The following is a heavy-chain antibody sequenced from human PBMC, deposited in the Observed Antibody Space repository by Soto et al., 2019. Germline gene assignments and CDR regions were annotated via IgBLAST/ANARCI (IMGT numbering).Heavy chain of an antibody. CDR2: ISYDGSNK. CDR1: EFTFSTYA. D-gene: IGHD3-22*01. V-gene: IGHV3-30-3*01. Sequence: QVQLVESGGGVVQPGRSLRLSCAASEFTFSTYAMHWVRQAPGKGLEWVALISYDGSNKYYADSVKGRFTISRDNSKNTLYLQMNSLRAEDTAVYYCARDGRYYDDTTGSNPLWYFDLWGRGTLVTVSS. J-gene: IGHJ2*01. CDR3: ARDGRYYDDTTGSNPLWYFDL.